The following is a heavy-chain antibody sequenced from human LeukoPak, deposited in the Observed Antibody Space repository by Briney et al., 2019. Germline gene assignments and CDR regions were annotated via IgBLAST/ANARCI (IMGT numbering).Heavy chain of an antibody. CDR2: IRSKANSYAT. CDR3: AITNWGDY. CDR1: GFTFSDSA. D-gene: IGHD7-27*01. V-gene: IGHV3-73*01. J-gene: IGHJ4*02. Sequence: GGSLKLSCAASGFTFSDSAVHWARQASGKGLEWVGRIRSKANSYATAYAASVKGRFTISRDDSKNTAYLQMNSLKTEDTAVYYCAITNWGDYWGRGTLVTVSS.